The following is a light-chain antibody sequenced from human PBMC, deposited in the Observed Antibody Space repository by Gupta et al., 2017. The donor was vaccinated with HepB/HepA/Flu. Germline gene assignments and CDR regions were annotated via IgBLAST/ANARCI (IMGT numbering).Light chain of an antibody. CDR3: QHYDYSIPLS. V-gene: IGKV3-20*01. J-gene: IGKJ4*01. CDR1: QSFTRGY. Sequence: EIVLTQSPGTLSLSPGERDTLSCRASQSFTRGYLAWYQQKPGQAPRLLIYGASSRATGIPDRFSGSESGTDFTLTISRLEPEDFAVYYCQHYDYSIPLSFGGGTKVEMK. CDR2: GAS.